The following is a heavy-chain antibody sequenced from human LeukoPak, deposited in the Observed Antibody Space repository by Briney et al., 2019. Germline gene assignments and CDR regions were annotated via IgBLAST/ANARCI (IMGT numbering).Heavy chain of an antibody. CDR2: ISGNNGSI. CDR1: GFNFEDYA. CDR3: AKSFYYDSSGFIANGVFDV. Sequence: GGSLRLSCAASGFNFEDYAMHWVRQVPGKGLEWVAGISGNNGSIGYADSVKGRFTISRNNARDLLDLQMNSLRAEDTALYYCAKSFYYDSSGFIANGVFDVWGQGTMVTVSS. V-gene: IGHV3-9*01. J-gene: IGHJ3*01. D-gene: IGHD3-22*01.